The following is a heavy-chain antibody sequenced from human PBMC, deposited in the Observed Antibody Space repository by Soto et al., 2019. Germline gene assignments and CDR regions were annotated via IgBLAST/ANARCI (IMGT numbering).Heavy chain of an antibody. CDR2: IIGSGGST. CDR3: AKDRAYGDSNDY. V-gene: IGHV3-23*01. CDR1: GLTFSSYS. Sequence: AVSLSLSCAASGLTFSSYSVSSVRQAPGKGLEWVSAIIGSGGSTSYADYVKGRFTISRDNSKNTLYLQMNSLRAEDTAVYYCAKDRAYGDSNDYWGQGTLVNVSA. J-gene: IGHJ4*02. D-gene: IGHD4-17*01.